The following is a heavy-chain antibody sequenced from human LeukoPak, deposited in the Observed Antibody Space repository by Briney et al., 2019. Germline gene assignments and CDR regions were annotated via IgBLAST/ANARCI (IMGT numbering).Heavy chain of an antibody. CDR1: GFTLRSYD. CDR3: AKGYSGYDFDY. V-gene: IGHV3-23*01. CDR2: TSGSGGDT. J-gene: IGHJ4*02. D-gene: IGHD5-12*01. Sequence: GGSLRLSCAASGFTLRSYDMSWVRQAPGKGLEWVSATSGSGGDTYYADSVKGRFTISRDNSKNTLYLQMNSLRAGDTAVYYCAKGYSGYDFDYWGQGTLVTVSS.